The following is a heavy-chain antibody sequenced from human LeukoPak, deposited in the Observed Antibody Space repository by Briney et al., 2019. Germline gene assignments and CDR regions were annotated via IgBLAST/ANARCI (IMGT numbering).Heavy chain of an antibody. V-gene: IGHV3-33*06. Sequence: PGGSLRLSCAASGFTFSSYGMHWVRQAPGKGLEWVAVIWYDGSNKYYADSVKGRFTISRDNSKNTPYLQMNSLRAEDTAVYYCAKDRRDGYPPCLDYWGQGTLVTVSS. CDR1: GFTFSSYG. CDR3: AKDRRDGYPPCLDY. D-gene: IGHD5-24*01. J-gene: IGHJ4*02. CDR2: IWYDGSNK.